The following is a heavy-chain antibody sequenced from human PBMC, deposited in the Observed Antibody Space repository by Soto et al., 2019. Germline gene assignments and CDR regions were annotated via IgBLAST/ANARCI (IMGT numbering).Heavy chain of an antibody. CDR1: GGSLSTNP. D-gene: IGHD2-15*01. J-gene: IGHJ4*02. V-gene: IGHV1-69*06. CDR3: ARRDSGGFYRFFDS. Sequence: SVKVSCKASGGSLSTNPISWVRQAPGQGLEWMGGTGSGTGPGNHAQKFRGRLTVTADKSTSTVYMELTNLSSEDTAVYYCARRDSGGFYRFFDSWGQGTLVTVSS. CDR2: TGSGTGPG.